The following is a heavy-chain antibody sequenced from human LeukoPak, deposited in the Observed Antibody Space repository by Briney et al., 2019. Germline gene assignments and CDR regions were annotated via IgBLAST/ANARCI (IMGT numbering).Heavy chain of an antibody. CDR1: GGSISSSNYY. J-gene: IGHJ5*02. CDR2: IYYSGST. D-gene: IGHD1-7*01. V-gene: IGHV4-39*02. Sequence: PSETLSLTCTVSGGSISSSNYYWGWIRQPPGKGLEWFGSIYYSGSTYYNPSLKSRVTISVDTPKNQFSLKLSSVTAADTAVYYCAREYNWNYISGWFDPWGQGTLVTVSS. CDR3: AREYNWNYISGWFDP.